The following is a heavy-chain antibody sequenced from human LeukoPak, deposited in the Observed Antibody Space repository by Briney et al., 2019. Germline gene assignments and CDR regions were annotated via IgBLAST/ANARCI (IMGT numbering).Heavy chain of an antibody. D-gene: IGHD6-19*01. CDR1: GYTLTELS. J-gene: IGHJ4*02. CDR3: AAGIAVPSGFDY. Sequence: ASVTVSCKVSGYTLTELSMYWVRQAPGKGVEWMATFHPEDGETIYAQQFQGRVTISEDTSADTAYMQLTSLRSDDTAIYYCAAGIAVPSGFDYWGQGTLVTASS. V-gene: IGHV1-24*01. CDR2: FHPEDGET.